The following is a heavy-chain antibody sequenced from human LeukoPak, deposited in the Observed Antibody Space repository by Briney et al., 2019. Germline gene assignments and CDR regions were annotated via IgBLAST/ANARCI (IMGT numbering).Heavy chain of an antibody. Sequence: ASVKVSCKASGDTFTSHYMHWVRQAPGQGLEWMRIINPSGGSTSSAQKFQGRVTMTRDMSTSTVYMDLRSLRSDDTAVYYCARGRHYYESSDYYYEGDGFDIWGQGTMVAVSS. J-gene: IGHJ3*02. CDR2: INPSGGST. D-gene: IGHD3-22*01. CDR1: GDTFTSHY. V-gene: IGHV1-46*01. CDR3: ARGRHYYESSDYYYEGDGFDI.